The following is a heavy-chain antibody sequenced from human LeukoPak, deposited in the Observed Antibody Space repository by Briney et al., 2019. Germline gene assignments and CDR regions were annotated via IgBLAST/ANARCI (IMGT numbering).Heavy chain of an antibody. CDR2: IYSGGST. D-gene: IGHD2-2*01. CDR1: GFTVSSNY. V-gene: IGHV3-53*04. J-gene: IGHJ3*02. Sequence: LGGSLRLSCAASGFTVSSNYMSWVRQAPGKGLEWVSVIYSGGSTYYADSVKGRFTISRHNSKNTLYLQMNSLRAEDTAVYYCARWCSSTSCYRDAFDIWGQGTMVTVSS. CDR3: ARWCSSTSCYRDAFDI.